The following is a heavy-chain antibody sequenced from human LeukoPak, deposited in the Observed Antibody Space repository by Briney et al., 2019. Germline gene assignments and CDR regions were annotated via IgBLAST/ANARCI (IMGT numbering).Heavy chain of an antibody. D-gene: IGHD5-24*01. CDR3: ARGLQETLAWLKALSAFDI. CDR2: ISTYNGNS. V-gene: IGHV1-18*01. CDR1: GYTFASYG. Sequence: ASVKVSCKASGYTFASYGITWVRQAPGQGLEWMGWISTYNGNSNYAQKLQGRVTMSTDTSTSTGYMELRSLRSDDTAVYYCARGLQETLAWLKALSAFDIWGQGTMVTVSS. J-gene: IGHJ3*02.